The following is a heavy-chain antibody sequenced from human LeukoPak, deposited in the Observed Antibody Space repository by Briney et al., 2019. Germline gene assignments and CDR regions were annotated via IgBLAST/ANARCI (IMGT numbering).Heavy chain of an antibody. D-gene: IGHD3-10*01. CDR2: IYYSGST. J-gene: IGHJ5*02. CDR3: ARRGYYGSGGWFDP. V-gene: IGHV4-39*01. Sequence: SETLSLTCTVSGGSISSSSYYWGWIRQPPGKGLEWIGGIYYSGSTYYNPSLKSRVTISVDTSKNQFSLKLSSVTAADTAVYYCARRGYYGSGGWFDPWGQGTLVTVSS. CDR1: GGSISSSSYY.